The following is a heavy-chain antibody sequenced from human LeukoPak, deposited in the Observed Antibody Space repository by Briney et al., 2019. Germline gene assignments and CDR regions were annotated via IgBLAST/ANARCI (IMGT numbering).Heavy chain of an antibody. CDR1: GYSISSGYY. Sequence: PSETLSLTCTVSGYSISSGYYWGWIRQPPGKGLEWIGEINHSGSTNYNPSLKSRVTISVDTSKNQFSLKLSSVTAADTAVYYCARGGSWYSNWFDPWGQGTLVTDSS. CDR3: ARGGSWYSNWFDP. J-gene: IGHJ5*02. D-gene: IGHD6-13*01. CDR2: INHSGST. V-gene: IGHV4-38-2*02.